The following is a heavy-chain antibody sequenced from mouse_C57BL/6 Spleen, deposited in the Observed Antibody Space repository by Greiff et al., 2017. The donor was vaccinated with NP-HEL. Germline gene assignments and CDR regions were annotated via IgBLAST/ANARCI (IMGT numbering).Heavy chain of an antibody. V-gene: IGHV1-26*01. Sequence: EVQLQQSGPELVKPGASVKISCKASGYTFTDYYMNWVKQSHGKSLEWIGDINPNNGGTSYNQKFKGKATLTVDKSSSTAYMELRSLTSEDSAVYYCAILDGYHWYFDVWGTGTTVTVSS. CDR2: INPNNGGT. J-gene: IGHJ1*03. CDR3: AILDGYHWYFDV. D-gene: IGHD2-3*01. CDR1: GYTFTDYY.